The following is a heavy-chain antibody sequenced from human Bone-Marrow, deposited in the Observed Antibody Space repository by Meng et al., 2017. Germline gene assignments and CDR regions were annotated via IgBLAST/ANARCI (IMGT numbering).Heavy chain of an antibody. Sequence: QGQLQQWGAGLLKPSETLSLTCFVSGGSFSDYYWSWIRQPPGKGLEWIGEINHSGSTNYNPSLKSRVTISVDTSKNQFSLKLSSVTAADTAVYYCARGRVTTVTTPNWYFDLWGRGTLVTVSS. CDR3: ARGRVTTVTTPNWYFDL. J-gene: IGHJ2*01. D-gene: IGHD4-17*01. V-gene: IGHV4-34*01. CDR1: GGSFSDYY. CDR2: INHSGST.